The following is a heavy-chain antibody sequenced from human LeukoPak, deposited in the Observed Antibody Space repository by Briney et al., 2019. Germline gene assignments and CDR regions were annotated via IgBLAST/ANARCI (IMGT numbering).Heavy chain of an antibody. D-gene: IGHD3-3*01. V-gene: IGHV1-69*05. Sequence: GASVKVSCKASGGTFSSYAISWVRQAPGQGLEWMGRIIPIFGTANYAQKFQGRVTITTDESTSTAYMELSSLRSEDTAVYYCARGGFWVGSGYYYYFDYWGQGTLVTVSS. CDR3: ARGGFWVGSGYYYYFDY. CDR2: IIPIFGTA. CDR1: GGTFSSYA. J-gene: IGHJ4*02.